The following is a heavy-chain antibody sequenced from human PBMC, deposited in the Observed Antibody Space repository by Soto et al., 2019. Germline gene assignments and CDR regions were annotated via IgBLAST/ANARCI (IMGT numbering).Heavy chain of an antibody. CDR1: GGTFSSYA. J-gene: IGHJ4*02. CDR2: IIPIFGTA. CDR3: ASGPEPNYYDSSGSVHY. Sequence: SVKVSFKASGGTFSSYAISWLRQAPGQGLEWMGGIIPIFGTANYAQKFQGRVTITADKSTSTAYMELSSLRSEDTAVYYCASGPEPNYYDSSGSVHYWGQGTLVTVSS. V-gene: IGHV1-69*06. D-gene: IGHD3-22*01.